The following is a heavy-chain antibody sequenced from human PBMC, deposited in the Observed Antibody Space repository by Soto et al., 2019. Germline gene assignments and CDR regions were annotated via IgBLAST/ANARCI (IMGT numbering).Heavy chain of an antibody. CDR1: NASISTISSYY. Sequence: TLSLTCTVSNASISTISSYYWTWVRQPPGKGLEWIGYVYYSGSTNFNPSLKSRVGMSIDTSKNQFSLELKSVTAADTATYYCVRDYLLTGFDTWGHGTLVTVSS. CDR3: VRDYLLTGFDT. CDR2: VYYSGST. D-gene: IGHD3-9*01. J-gene: IGHJ5*01. V-gene: IGHV4-61*01.